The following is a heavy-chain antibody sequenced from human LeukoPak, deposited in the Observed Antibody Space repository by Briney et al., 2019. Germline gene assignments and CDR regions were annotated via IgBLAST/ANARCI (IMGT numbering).Heavy chain of an antibody. J-gene: IGHJ4*02. V-gene: IGHV3-21*01. CDR1: RFTFSSYS. Sequence: GGALRLSCAPSRFTFSSYSMNWVRQAPAQGLEWVSSISSGSSYIYYEDSVKGRFNISRDNAKNSLYLQMNSLRAEDTAVYYCARGSVGYCSGGSCFYYFDYWGQGTLVTVSS. CDR2: ISSGSSYI. CDR3: ARGSVGYCSGGSCFYYFDY. D-gene: IGHD2-15*01.